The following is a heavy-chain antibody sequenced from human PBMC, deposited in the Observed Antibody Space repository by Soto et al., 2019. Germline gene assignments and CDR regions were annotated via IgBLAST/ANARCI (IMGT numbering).Heavy chain of an antibody. CDR3: ARRYFYENQGVFDV. J-gene: IGHJ3*01. D-gene: IGHD3-22*01. CDR2: IYQSGST. CDR1: SGSINSSNW. V-gene: IGHV4-4*02. Sequence: QVRLQGSGPGLVAPSGTLYLTCAVSSGSINSSNWWSWVRQSPGKGLEWMGEIYQSGSTKYNPSFRSRFTVSIDKSKSQFSLKLTSVTAADSAVYYCARRYFYENQGVFDVWDQGTKVTVSS.